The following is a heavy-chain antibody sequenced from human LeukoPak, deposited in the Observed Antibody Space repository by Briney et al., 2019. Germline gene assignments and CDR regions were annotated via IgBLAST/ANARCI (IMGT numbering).Heavy chain of an antibody. CDR2: IYYSGST. CDR3: ARVAVYGMDV. J-gene: IGHJ6*02. CDR1: GGSISSGGYY. V-gene: IGHV4-31*03. Sequence: SQTLSLTCTVSGGSISSGGYYWSWIRQHPGKGLEWIGYIYYSGSTYYNPSHKSRVTISVDTSKNQFSLKLSSVTAADTAVYYCARVAVYGMDVWGQGTTVTVSS. D-gene: IGHD6-19*01.